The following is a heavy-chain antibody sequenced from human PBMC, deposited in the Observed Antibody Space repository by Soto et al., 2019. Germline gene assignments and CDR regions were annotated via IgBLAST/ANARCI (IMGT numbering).Heavy chain of an antibody. D-gene: IGHD6-13*01. V-gene: IGHV1-46*01. CDR3: ARDRSSSVRSYYYGMDV. J-gene: IGHJ6*02. CDR1: GYTFTSYY. Sequence: ASVKVSCKASGYTFTSYYMHWVRQAPGQGLEWMGIINPSSGSTSYAQKFQGRVTMTTDTSTSTAYMELRSLRSEDTAVYYCARDRSSSVRSYYYGMDVWGQGTAVTVSS. CDR2: INPSSGST.